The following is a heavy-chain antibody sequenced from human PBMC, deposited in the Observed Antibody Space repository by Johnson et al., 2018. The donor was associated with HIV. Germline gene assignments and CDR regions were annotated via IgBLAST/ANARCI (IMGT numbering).Heavy chain of an antibody. Sequence: VQLVESGGGLVKPGGSLRLSCAASGFTFSNAWMSWVRQAPGKGLEWVGRIKSKTDGETTDYAAPVKGRFSISRDDSKNTLYVQMNSLKTEDTAVYYCTTDHGRPDAFDIWGQGTMVTVSS. CDR3: TTDHGRPDAFDI. CDR2: IKSKTDGETT. V-gene: IGHV3-15*01. J-gene: IGHJ3*02. D-gene: IGHD1-14*01. CDR1: GFTFSNAW.